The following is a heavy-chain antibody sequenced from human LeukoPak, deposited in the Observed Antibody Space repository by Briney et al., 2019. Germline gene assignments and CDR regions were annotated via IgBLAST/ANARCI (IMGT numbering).Heavy chain of an antibody. Sequence: VASVKVSCKASGGTFNSYAISWVRQAPGQGLEWMGWINPNSGGTNYAQKFQGRVTMTRDTSISTAYMELSRLRSDDTAVYYCAREGSSGYTHGLLSEGLDYWGQGTLVTVSS. D-gene: IGHD3-22*01. V-gene: IGHV1-2*02. J-gene: IGHJ4*02. CDR1: GGTFNSYA. CDR2: INPNSGGT. CDR3: AREGSSGYTHGLLSEGLDY.